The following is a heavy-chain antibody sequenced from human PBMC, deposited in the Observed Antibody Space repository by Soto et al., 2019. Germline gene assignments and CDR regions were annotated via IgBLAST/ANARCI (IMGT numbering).Heavy chain of an antibody. V-gene: IGHV1-69*01. J-gene: IGHJ4*02. Sequence: QVQLVQSGAEVKKPGSSVRVSCKASGGTFSSYAISWVRQAPGQGLEWMGGIIPTFGTANSAQKFQGRVTITADESTSTAYMELSSLRSEDTAVYYCASDIGSSGWPHFDYWGQGTLVTVSS. D-gene: IGHD6-19*01. CDR3: ASDIGSSGWPHFDY. CDR2: IIPTFGTA. CDR1: GGTFSSYA.